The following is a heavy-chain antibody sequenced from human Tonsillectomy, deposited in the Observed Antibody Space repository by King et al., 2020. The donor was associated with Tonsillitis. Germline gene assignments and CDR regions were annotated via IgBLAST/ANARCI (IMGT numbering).Heavy chain of an antibody. V-gene: IGHV3-66*01. CDR1: GLTVSGNY. CDR2: IYRGTYT. Sequence: VQLVESGGGLVQPGGSLRLSCAASGLTVSGNYMVWVRQPLGKGLEWVSVIYRGTYTHYADSVKGRFSISGDNSKNTLYLQMNSLRVEDTAVYYCARGHHPDSYYDVDCRGKGTTVTVSS. J-gene: IGHJ6*03. CDR3: ARGHHPDSYYDVDC.